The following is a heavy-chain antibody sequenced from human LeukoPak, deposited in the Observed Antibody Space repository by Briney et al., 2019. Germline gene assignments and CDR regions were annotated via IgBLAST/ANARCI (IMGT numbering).Heavy chain of an antibody. CDR1: EFTFSGYW. CDR2: IKQDGSET. D-gene: IGHD5-12*01. V-gene: IGHV3-7*02. CDR3: ARAQWRRPDY. J-gene: IGHJ4*02. Sequence: GGSLRLSCAASEFTFSGYWMSWFRQAPGKGLEWVATIKQDGSETDYVDSVKGRFTISRDNAKNSLYLQMNSLRIEDAAVYYCARAQWRRPDYWGQGTLVTVSS.